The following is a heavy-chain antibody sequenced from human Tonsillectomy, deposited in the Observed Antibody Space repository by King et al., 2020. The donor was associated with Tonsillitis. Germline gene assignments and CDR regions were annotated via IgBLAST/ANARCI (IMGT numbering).Heavy chain of an antibody. V-gene: IGHV3-9*01. CDR1: GFTFGDYA. CDR3: AKDIPSSDCFGDVFDI. J-gene: IGHJ3*02. D-gene: IGHD6-19*01. CDR2: IRWNTDSI. Sequence: VQLVESGGGLVQPGRSLRLSCAASGFTFGDYAMHWVRQAPGKGLEWVAGIRWNTDSIGYADSVKGRFTISSDNANNSLYLQMNSLRAEDTALYYCAKDIPSSDCFGDVFDIWGQGTVVTVSS.